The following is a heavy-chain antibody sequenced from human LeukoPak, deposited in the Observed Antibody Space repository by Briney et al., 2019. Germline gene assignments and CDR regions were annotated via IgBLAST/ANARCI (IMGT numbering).Heavy chain of an antibody. Sequence: AGGSLRHSCAASGFTFSSYWMSWVRQAPGKGLEWVANIKQDGSEKYYVGSVKGRFTISSDNAKNSLYLQMNSLRAEDTAVYYCATRSSYSSGWYAGYFDLWGRGTLVTVSS. D-gene: IGHD6-19*01. CDR1: GFTFSSYW. J-gene: IGHJ2*01. CDR3: ATRSSYSSGWYAGYFDL. V-gene: IGHV3-7*01. CDR2: IKQDGSEK.